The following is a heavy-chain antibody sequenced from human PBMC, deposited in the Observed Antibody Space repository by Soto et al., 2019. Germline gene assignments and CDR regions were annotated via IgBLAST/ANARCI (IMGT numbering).Heavy chain of an antibody. CDR1: GYTFTGYY. D-gene: IGHD4-4*01. CDR2: INPNSGAT. Sequence: ASVKVSCKPSGYTFTGYYIHWVRQAPGQGLEWMGWINPNSGATNYALKFQGRVTMARDTSISAAYMELNSLTSDDTAVYYCARSRLTDYSIDYWGQGTLVTVSS. V-gene: IGHV1-2*02. CDR3: ARSRLTDYSIDY. J-gene: IGHJ4*02.